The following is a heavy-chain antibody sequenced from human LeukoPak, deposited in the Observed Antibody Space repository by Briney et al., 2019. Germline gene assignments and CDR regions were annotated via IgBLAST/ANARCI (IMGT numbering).Heavy chain of an antibody. Sequence: AASVKLSCKASGYTFTSYAMNWVRQAPGQGLEWMGWINTNTGNPTYAQGFTGRFVFSLDTSVSTAYLQISSLKAEDTAVYYCARGAYSSSFNWFDPWGQGTLVTVSS. CDR2: INTNTGNP. D-gene: IGHD6-13*01. CDR3: ARGAYSSSFNWFDP. J-gene: IGHJ5*02. V-gene: IGHV7-4-1*02. CDR1: GYTFTSYA.